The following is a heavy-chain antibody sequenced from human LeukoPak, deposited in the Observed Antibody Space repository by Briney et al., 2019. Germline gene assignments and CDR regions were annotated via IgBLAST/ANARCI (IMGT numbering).Heavy chain of an antibody. CDR1: GFTFSTYW. Sequence: QPGGSLRLSCAASGFTFSTYWMTWVRQAPGKGLEWVANIKQDGSEKYYVDSVKGRFTISRDNAKNSLYLQMNSLRAEDTAVYYCARGRIAVAGTYIPSNWGPQLYYMDVWGKGTTVTVSS. CDR2: IKQDGSEK. CDR3: ARGRIAVAGTYIPSNWGPQLYYMDV. V-gene: IGHV3-7*01. J-gene: IGHJ6*03. D-gene: IGHD6-19*01.